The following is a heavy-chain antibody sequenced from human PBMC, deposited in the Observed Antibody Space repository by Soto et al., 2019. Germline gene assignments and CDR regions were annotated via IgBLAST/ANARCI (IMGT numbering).Heavy chain of an antibody. CDR3: GRDPPLAAAGTKWFDP. Sequence: QVQLVQSGAEVTKPGSSVKVSCKASGGTFSSYAISWVRQAPGQGLEWMGGIIPIFGTANYAQKFQGRVTITADKSASRAYLDLSGLRSEDPAVYYCGRDPPLAAAGTKWFDPWGQGTLVTVSS. CDR1: GGTFSSYA. J-gene: IGHJ5*02. CDR2: IIPIFGTA. D-gene: IGHD6-13*01. V-gene: IGHV1-69*06.